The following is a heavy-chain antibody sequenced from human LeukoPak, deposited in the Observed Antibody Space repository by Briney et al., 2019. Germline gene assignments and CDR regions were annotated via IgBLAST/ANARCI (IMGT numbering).Heavy chain of an antibody. CDR1: GGTFSSYA. CDR2: IIPILGIA. CDR3: ARDIFPYCSGGSCYSTTPWFDP. J-gene: IGHJ5*02. V-gene: IGHV1-69*04. D-gene: IGHD2-15*01. Sequence: ASVKVSCKASGGTFSSYAISWVRQAPGQGLEWMGRIIPILGIANYAQKFQGRVTITADKSTSTAYMELSSLRSEDTAVYYCARDIFPYCSGGSCYSTTPWFDPWGQGTLVTVSS.